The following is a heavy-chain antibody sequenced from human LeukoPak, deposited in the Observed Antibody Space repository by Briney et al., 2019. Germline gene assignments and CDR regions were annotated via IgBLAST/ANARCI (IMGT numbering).Heavy chain of an antibody. CDR1: GGSISSYY. J-gene: IGHJ3*02. V-gene: IGHV4-59*01. Sequence: PSETLSLTCTVSGGSISSYYWSWIRQPPGKGLEWIGYIYYSGSTNYNPSLKSRVTISVDTSKNQFSLKLSSVTAADTAVYYCARAQYYYDSSGYQESDAFDIWGQGTMVTVSS. D-gene: IGHD3-22*01. CDR2: IYYSGST. CDR3: ARAQYYYDSSGYQESDAFDI.